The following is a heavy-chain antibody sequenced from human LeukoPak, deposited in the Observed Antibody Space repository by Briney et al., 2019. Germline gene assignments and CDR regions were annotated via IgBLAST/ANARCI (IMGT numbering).Heavy chain of an antibody. D-gene: IGHD4-17*01. CDR3: ARLDGERPDY. V-gene: IGHV4-39*07. CDR2: SMYYSGST. CDR1: GGSISSSSYY. J-gene: IGHJ4*02. Sequence: KHSETLSLTCNVSGGSISSSSYYWGWIRQSPGKGLEWIGSSMYYSGSTYYNPSLKSRVTISVDTPNNQFSLKLTSVTAADTAVYYCARLDGERPDYWGQGTLVTVSS.